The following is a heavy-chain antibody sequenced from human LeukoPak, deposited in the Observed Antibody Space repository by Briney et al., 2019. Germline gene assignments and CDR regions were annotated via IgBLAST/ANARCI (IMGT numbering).Heavy chain of an antibody. J-gene: IGHJ4*02. V-gene: IGHV3-30*14. Sequence: GGSLRLSCAASGFTFSSYAMHWVRQAPGKGLEWEAVISYDGSNKYYADSVKGRFTISRDNSKSTLYLQMNSLRAEDTAVYYCARDHPPGDYWGQGTLVTVSS. CDR3: ARDHPPGDY. CDR1: GFTFSSYA. CDR2: ISYDGSNK.